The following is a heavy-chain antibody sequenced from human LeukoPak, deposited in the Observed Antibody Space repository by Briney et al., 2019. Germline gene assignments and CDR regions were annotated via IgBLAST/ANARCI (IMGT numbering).Heavy chain of an antibody. J-gene: IGHJ4*02. CDR2: IMQDGSEK. CDR3: ARVQPERYYLRGEYFDY. V-gene: IGHV3-7*01. Sequence: GGSLRLSCAASGFTFSSYWMSWVRQAPGKGLEWVANIMQDGSEKYYVDSVKGRFTISRDNAKSSLYLQMNSLRAEDTAMYYCARVQPERYYLRGEYFDYWGQGTLVTVSS. D-gene: IGHD3-22*01. CDR1: GFTFSSYW.